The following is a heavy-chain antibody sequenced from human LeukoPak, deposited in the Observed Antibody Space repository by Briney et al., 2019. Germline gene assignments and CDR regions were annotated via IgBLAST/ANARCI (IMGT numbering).Heavy chain of an antibody. J-gene: IGHJ4*02. CDR2: FDPEDGET. V-gene: IGHV1-24*01. D-gene: IGHD3-3*01. CDR3: ATDAKLGSGYYFDY. Sequence: ASVKVSCKVSGYTLTELSMHWVRQAPGKGLEWMGGFDPEDGETIYAQKFQGRVTMTEDTSTDTAYMELSSLRSEDTAVYYCATDAKLGSGYYFDYWGQGTLVTVSS. CDR1: GYTLTELS.